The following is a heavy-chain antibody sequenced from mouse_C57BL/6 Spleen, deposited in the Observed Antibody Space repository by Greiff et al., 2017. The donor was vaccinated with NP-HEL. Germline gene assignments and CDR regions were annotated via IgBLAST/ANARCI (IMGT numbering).Heavy chain of an antibody. J-gene: IGHJ2*01. V-gene: IGHV1-64*01. CDR3: ARSSWGGTDY. CDR2: FHPNSGST. D-gene: IGHD3-1*01. CDR1: GYTFTSYW. Sequence: QVQLQQPGAELVKPGASVKLSCKASGYTFTSYWMHWVKQRPGQGLEWIGMFHPNSGSTNYNEKFKSKATLTVDKSSSTAYMQLSSLTSEDSAVYYCARSSWGGTDYWGQGTTLTGSS.